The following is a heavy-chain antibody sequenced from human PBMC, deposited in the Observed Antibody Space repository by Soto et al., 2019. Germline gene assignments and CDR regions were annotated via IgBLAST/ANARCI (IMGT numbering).Heavy chain of an antibody. CDR3: ARDDVLCDGGRCYGITLDV. J-gene: IGHJ6*04. CDR1: GFTFSNAW. CDR2: IKSKTDGGTT. V-gene: IGHV3-15*07. Sequence: GGSLRLSCAASGFTFSNAWMNWVRQAPGKGLEWVGRIKSKTDGGTTDYAAPVKGRFTISRDTSENTLHLQMDSLRVEDTAVYYCARDDVLCDGGRCYGITLDVWGKGTTVTVSS. D-gene: IGHD2-15*01.